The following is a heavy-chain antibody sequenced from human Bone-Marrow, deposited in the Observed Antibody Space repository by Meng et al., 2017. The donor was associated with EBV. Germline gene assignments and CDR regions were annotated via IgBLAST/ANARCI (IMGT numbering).Heavy chain of an antibody. CDR2: ISSSSSYI. CDR3: ARSHSGWYD. Sequence: EVQLVASGGGLVQPGGSLRVSCAASGFTFSSYSMNWVRQAPGKGLEWVSSISSSSSYIYYADSVKGRFTISRDNAKNSLYLQMNSLRAGDTAVYYCARSHSGWYDWGQGTLVTVSS. J-gene: IGHJ4*02. D-gene: IGHD6-19*01. CDR1: GFTFSSYS. V-gene: IGHV3-21*01.